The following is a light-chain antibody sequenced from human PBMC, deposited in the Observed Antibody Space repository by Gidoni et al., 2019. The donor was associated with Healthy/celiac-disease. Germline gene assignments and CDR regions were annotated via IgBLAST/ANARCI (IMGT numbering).Light chain of an antibody. J-gene: IGLJ1*01. Sequence: QSAMTQPAPVSGSPGQSTPISCTGTSSDVGGYNYVSWYQQHPGKAPKLMIYDVSNRPSGVSNRFSGSKSGNTASLTISGLQAEDEADYYCSSYTSSSTLLYVFGTGTKVTVL. V-gene: IGLV2-14*01. CDR3: SSYTSSSTLLYV. CDR1: SSDVGGYNY. CDR2: DVS.